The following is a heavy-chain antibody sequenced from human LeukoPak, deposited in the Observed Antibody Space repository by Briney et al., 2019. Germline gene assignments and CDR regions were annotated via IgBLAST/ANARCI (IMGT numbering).Heavy chain of an antibody. D-gene: IGHD3-22*01. J-gene: IGHJ4*02. CDR1: GFTFSSYA. CDR2: ITGSGDTT. V-gene: IGHV3-23*01. CDR3: ARAYGSTGYFQLPIDY. Sequence: GQSLRLSCAASGFTFSSYAMSWVRQAPGKGLEWLSGITGSGDTTHHADSVKGRFTISRDNSKNTLFLQVNSLRVEDTALYYCARAYGSTGYFQLPIDYWGRGTLVTVSS.